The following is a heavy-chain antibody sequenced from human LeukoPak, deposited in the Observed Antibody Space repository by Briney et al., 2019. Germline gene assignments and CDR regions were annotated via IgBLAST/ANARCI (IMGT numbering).Heavy chain of an antibody. V-gene: IGHV3-48*04. Sequence: GGSLRLSCAASGFTFSSYWMSWVRQAPGKGLEWVSYISTSGSTVYYADSVKGRFTISRDNAKNSLYLQMNSLRAEDMAVYYCARDRVAATYFDSWGQGTLVTVSS. CDR2: ISTSGSTV. CDR1: GFTFSSYW. D-gene: IGHD1-26*01. J-gene: IGHJ4*02. CDR3: ARDRVAATYFDS.